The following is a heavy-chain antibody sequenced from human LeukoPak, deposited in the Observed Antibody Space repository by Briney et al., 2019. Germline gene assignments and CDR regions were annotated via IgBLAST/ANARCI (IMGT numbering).Heavy chain of an antibody. J-gene: IGHJ4*02. V-gene: IGHV1-24*01. CDR1: GYTLTELS. D-gene: IGHD6-6*01. Sequence: ASVKVSCKVSGYTLTELSMHWVRQAPGKGLEWMGGFDPEDGETIYAQKFQGRVTMTEDTSTDTAYMELSSLRSEDTAVYYCATHTWYSSSSGGFDYWGQGTLVTVSS. CDR3: ATHTWYSSSSGGFDY. CDR2: FDPEDGET.